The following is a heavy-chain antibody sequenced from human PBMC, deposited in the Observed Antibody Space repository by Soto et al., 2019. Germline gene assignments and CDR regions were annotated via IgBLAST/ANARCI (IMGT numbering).Heavy chain of an antibody. V-gene: IGHV3-64*01. CDR3: ERDRCTNGVCYAPSDY. Sequence: EVQLVESGGGLVQPGGSLRLSCATSGFTFCTYAMHWVRQAPGKGLEYVSAISSNGRSTYYANSVKGRFTISRDNSKNTLYLQMDSLRAEDMAVYYCERDRCTNGVCYAPSDYWGQGTLVTVSS. D-gene: IGHD2-8*01. CDR1: GFTFCTYA. J-gene: IGHJ4*02. CDR2: ISSNGRST.